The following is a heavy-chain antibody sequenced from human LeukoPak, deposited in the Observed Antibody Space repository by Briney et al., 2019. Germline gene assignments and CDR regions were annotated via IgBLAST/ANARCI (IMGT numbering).Heavy chain of an antibody. Sequence: GGSLRLSCAASGFTISTYAMSWFRQAPGKGLEWVSLIGGSDGRTRYADSVKGRFTISRDNSKNTLYLEINSLRAEDTAVYYCAKDSSSYDWGYMDVWGKGTTVTISS. J-gene: IGHJ6*03. CDR2: IGGSDGRT. CDR1: GFTISTYA. CDR3: AKDSSSYDWGYMDV. V-gene: IGHV3-23*01. D-gene: IGHD3-22*01.